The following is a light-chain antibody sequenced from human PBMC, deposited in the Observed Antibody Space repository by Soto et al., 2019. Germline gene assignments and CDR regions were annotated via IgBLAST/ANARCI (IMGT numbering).Light chain of an antibody. CDR3: SAWEDNLRGVR. CDR2: RNS. J-gene: IGLJ2*01. V-gene: IGLV1-47*02. Sequence: QSVLTHPPSVSGTPGQTASISCSGINSNIGSNYDYWYRQLPGAGPKLLILRNSQRPSDTPARFAASTSGNSASLVISGLRSVDEGDYYCSAWEDNLRGVRFGGGSKLTV. CDR1: NSNIGSNY.